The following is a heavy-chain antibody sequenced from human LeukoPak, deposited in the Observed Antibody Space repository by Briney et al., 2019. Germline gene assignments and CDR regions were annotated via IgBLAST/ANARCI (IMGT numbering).Heavy chain of an antibody. J-gene: IGHJ4*02. CDR2: IYSGGST. CDR1: GFTVSSNY. CDR3: ARGYDFWSGYYPFDY. V-gene: IGHV3-66*01. Sequence: SGGSLRLSCAASGFTVSSNYMSWVRQAPGEGLEWVSVIYSGGSTYYADSVKGRFTISRDNSKNTLYLQMNSLRAEDTAVCYCARGYDFWSGYYPFDYWGQGTLVTVSS. D-gene: IGHD3-3*01.